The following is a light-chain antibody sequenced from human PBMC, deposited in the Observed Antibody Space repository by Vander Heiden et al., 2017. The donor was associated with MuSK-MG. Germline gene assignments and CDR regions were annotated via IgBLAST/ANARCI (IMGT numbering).Light chain of an antibody. CDR3: QQSYSNSVIYT. V-gene: IGKV1-39*01. CDR2: AAS. J-gene: IGKJ2*01. CDR1: QSISSY. Sequence: DIQMTQSPSSLSASVGDRVTITCRASQSISSYLNWYQQKPGKAPKLLIYAASSLQSGVPSRFSGTGYGTDFTLTISSLQPEDFATYYCQQSYSNSVIYTFGQGTKLEIK.